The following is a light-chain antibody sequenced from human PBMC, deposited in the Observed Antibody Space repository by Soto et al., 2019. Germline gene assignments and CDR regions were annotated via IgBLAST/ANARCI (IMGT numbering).Light chain of an antibody. CDR1: QSVSSN. J-gene: IGKJ1*01. CDR2: GAS. Sequence: IVMTQSPATLSVSPGERATLSCRASQSVSSNLAWYQQKPGQAPRLLIYGASTRANGIPARFSGSGSGTEFTLTISSLQSEDFAVYYCQQWRTFGQGTKVEIK. V-gene: IGKV3-15*01. CDR3: QQWRT.